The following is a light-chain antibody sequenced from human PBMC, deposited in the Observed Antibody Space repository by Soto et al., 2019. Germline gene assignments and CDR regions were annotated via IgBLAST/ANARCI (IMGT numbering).Light chain of an antibody. J-gene: IGKJ1*01. CDR1: QSISSN. Sequence: EIVLTQSPATLPVSPGERATLSCRASQSISSNLAWYPQQPGQAPRLLIYGASTRATDIPARFSGSGSGTEFSLTISSLQSEDFAVYYCQQYNNWPRTFGQGTKVEIK. CDR2: GAS. V-gene: IGKV3-15*01. CDR3: QQYNNWPRT.